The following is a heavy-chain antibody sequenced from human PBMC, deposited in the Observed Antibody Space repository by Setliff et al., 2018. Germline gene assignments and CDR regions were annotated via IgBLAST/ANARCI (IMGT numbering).Heavy chain of an antibody. J-gene: IGHJ4*02. CDR3: TRSSSYGMRYCFDY. V-gene: IGHV1-2*02. CDR2: INPDSGDT. D-gene: IGHD2-21*01. CDR1: GSSFTGHN. Sequence: GASVKVSCKVSGSSFTGHNLHWVRQAPGQGLEWMGWINPDSGDTHSPQKFQGRVTMTRDTSMSTVYMELTRLTSDDTAVYYCTRSSSYGMRYCFDYWGQGTLVTVSS.